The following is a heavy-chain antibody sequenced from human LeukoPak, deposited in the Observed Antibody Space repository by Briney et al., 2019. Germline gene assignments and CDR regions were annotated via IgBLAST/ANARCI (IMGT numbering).Heavy chain of an antibody. Sequence: ASVKVSCKASGYTFTSYDINWVRQATGQGLEWMGWMNPNSGNTGYAQKFQGRVTMTRNTSISTAYMELSSLRSEDTAVYYCASAGAWNGSFDYWGQGTLVTVSS. J-gene: IGHJ4*02. V-gene: IGHV1-8*01. CDR3: ASAGAWNGSFDY. CDR2: MNPNSGNT. CDR1: GYTFTSYD. D-gene: IGHD4/OR15-4a*01.